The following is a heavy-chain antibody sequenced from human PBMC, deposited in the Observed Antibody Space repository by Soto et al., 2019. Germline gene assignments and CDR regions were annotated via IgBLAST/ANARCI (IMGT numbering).Heavy chain of an antibody. D-gene: IGHD6-13*01. CDR1: GYSFTNYW. V-gene: IGHV5-51*01. Sequence: GESLKISCHGSGYSFTNYWIAWVRQMPGKGLEWMGIIYPGDSDTRHNPSFQGQVTISADKPISTAYLQWSSLKASDTAMYYCARRIAAREKYYYAMDVWGQGTTVTVSS. CDR2: IYPGDSDT. J-gene: IGHJ6*02. CDR3: ARRIAAREKYYYAMDV.